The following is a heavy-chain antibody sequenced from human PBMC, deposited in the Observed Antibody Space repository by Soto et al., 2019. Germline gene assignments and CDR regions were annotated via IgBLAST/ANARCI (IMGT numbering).Heavy chain of an antibody. D-gene: IGHD6-19*01. CDR3: AREVIAVDYHYGMDV. CDR1: GGSISSYY. CDR2: IYYSGST. Sequence: QVQLQESGPGLVKPSETLSLTCTVSGGSISSYYWSWIRQPPGKGLEWIGYIYYSGSTNYNPSLKSRVTISVDTSKNQFSLKLSSVTAADTAVYYCAREVIAVDYHYGMDVWGQGTTVTVSS. J-gene: IGHJ6*02. V-gene: IGHV4-59*01.